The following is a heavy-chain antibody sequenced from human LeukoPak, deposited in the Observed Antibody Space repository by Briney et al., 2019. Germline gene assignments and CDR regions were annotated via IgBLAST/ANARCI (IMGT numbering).Heavy chain of an antibody. CDR3: AKDVMVYAILSVQFDF. Sequence: GGSLRLSCAASGFTFSSYTMSWVRQAPGKGLEWVSMISVSGASTYYADSVKGRFTISRDNSKNTLYLQMNSLRAEDTAVYYCAKDVMVYAILSVQFDFWGQGTLVSVSS. CDR1: GFTFSSYT. J-gene: IGHJ4*02. V-gene: IGHV3-23*01. CDR2: ISVSGAST. D-gene: IGHD2-8*01.